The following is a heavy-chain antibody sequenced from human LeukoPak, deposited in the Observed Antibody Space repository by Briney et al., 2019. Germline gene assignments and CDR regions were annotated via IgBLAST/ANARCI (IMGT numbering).Heavy chain of an antibody. V-gene: IGHV4-38-2*02. CDR1: GYSISSGYY. D-gene: IGHD3-22*01. J-gene: IGHJ3*02. Sequence: PSETLSLTCTVSGYSISSGYYWGWIRQPPGKGLEWIGSIYHSGTTYYNPSLKSRVTISVDTSKNQFSLKLSSVTAADTAVYYCARVTYYYDSSGYYYLQSGAFDIWGQGTVVTVSS. CDR3: ARVTYYYDSSGYYYLQSGAFDI. CDR2: IYHSGTT.